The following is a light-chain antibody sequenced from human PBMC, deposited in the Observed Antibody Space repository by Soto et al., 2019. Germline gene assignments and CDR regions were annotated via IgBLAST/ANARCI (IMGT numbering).Light chain of an antibody. Sequence: QSVLTQPASVSGSPGRSITVSCSGTSRDVGAYNLVSWYQQFPGKGPKLLIYEVRHRPSGVSYRFSDSKSGNTASLTISSLLPEDEAVYFCSSFSSRNALVFGGGTKVTVL. CDR1: SRDVGAYNL. CDR2: EVR. J-gene: IGLJ2*01. CDR3: SSFSSRNALV. V-gene: IGLV2-14*01.